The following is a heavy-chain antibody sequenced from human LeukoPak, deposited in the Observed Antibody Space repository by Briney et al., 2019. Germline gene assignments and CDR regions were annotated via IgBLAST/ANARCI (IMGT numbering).Heavy chain of an antibody. CDR3: ARGGGYGEPML. V-gene: IGHV4-4*07. CDR2: IHSSGST. Sequence: SETPSLTCTVSGGSMSGYYWNWIRQPAGKGLEWIGRIHSSGSTNYNPSLKSRVTVSGDTSKNQFSLKLSSVSAADTAVYYCARGGGYGEPMLWGQGTLVTVSS. J-gene: IGHJ4*02. D-gene: IGHD4-17*01. CDR1: GGSMSGYY.